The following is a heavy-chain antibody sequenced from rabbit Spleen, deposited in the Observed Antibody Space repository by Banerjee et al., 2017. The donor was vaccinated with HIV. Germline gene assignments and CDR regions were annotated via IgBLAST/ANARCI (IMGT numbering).Heavy chain of an antibody. J-gene: IGHJ4*01. Sequence: QEQLVESGGGLIQPGGSLKLSCKASGFDFSKYGVSWVRQAPGKGLEWIGYIDPVFGSTYYASWVNGRFTISSHNAQNTLYLQLNSLTAADTATYFCARDLVVVIGWNFSLWGPGTLVTVS. CDR3: ARDLVVVIGWNFSL. D-gene: IGHD8-1*01. CDR1: GFDFSKYG. CDR2: IDPVFGST. V-gene: IGHV1S47*01.